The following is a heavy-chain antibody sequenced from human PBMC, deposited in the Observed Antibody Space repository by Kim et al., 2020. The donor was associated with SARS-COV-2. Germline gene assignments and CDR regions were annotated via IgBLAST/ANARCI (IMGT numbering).Heavy chain of an antibody. V-gene: IGHV4-38-2*02. CDR2: IYHSGNI. J-gene: IGHJ4*02. Sequence: SETLSLTCTVSGYSISSAYYWGWIRQPPGKGPEWIGSIYHSGNIYHNPSLKSRVTIPVDTSKNQFSLKLSSVTAADTAVYYGARAGALGTKFDYWGQGALVTVSS. D-gene: IGHD2-8*01. CDR1: GYSISSAYY. CDR3: ARAGALGTKFDY.